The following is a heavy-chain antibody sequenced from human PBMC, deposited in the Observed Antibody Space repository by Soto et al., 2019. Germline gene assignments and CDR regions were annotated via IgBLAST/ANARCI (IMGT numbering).Heavy chain of an antibody. CDR1: GGSISSGGYY. J-gene: IGHJ5*02. D-gene: IGHD5-12*01. V-gene: IGHV4-31*03. Sequence: QVQLQESGPGLVKPSQTLSLTCTVSGGSISSGGYYWSWIRQHPGKGLEWIGYIYYSGSTYYNPSLKSRVTIAVDTSKNQFSLKLSSVTAADTAVYYCAVSGYDSNWFDPWGQGTLVTVSS. CDR2: IYYSGST. CDR3: AVSGYDSNWFDP.